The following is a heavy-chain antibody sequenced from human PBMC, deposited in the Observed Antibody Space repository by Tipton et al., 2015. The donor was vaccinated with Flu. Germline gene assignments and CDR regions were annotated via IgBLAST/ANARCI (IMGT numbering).Heavy chain of an antibody. CDR2: IYHSGRT. CDR1: GASISSYY. J-gene: IGHJ4*02. CDR3: ARLPTRSYCPDY. Sequence: TLSLTCTVSGASISSYYWGWIRQPPGKGLEWIGSIYHSGRTFYNPSLKSRVRFLVDTSKNQFSLKVSSVTTADTAIYYCARLPTRSYCPDYWGQGTLVTVSS. V-gene: IGHV4-38-2*02. D-gene: IGHD1-26*01.